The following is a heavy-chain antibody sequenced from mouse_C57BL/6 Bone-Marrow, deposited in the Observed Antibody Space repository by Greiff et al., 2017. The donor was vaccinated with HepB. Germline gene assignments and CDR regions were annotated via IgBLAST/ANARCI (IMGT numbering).Heavy chain of an antibody. CDR3: AREGITTASHWYFDV. V-gene: IGHV1-19*01. J-gene: IGHJ1*03. CDR2: INPYNGGT. Sequence: EVQLQQSGPVLVKPGASVKMSCKASGYTFTDYYMNWVKQSHGKSLEWIGVINPYNGGTSYNQKFKGKATLTVDKSSSTAYMELNSLTSEDSAVYYCAREGITTASHWYFDVWGTGTTVTVSS. D-gene: IGHD1-2*01. CDR1: GYTFTDYY.